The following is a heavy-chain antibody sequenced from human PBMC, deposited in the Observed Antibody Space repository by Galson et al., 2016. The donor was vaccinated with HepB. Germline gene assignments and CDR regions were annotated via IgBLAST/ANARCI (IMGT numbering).Heavy chain of an antibody. CDR3: ATGFGTFDY. Sequence: QSGAEVKKPGESLRISCKGSGYTFTSYWITWVRQMPGKGLEWMGRIDPTDSYTNYSPSFQGHATISADKSISTAYLQWSSLKASDPAMYFCATGFGTFDYWGQGTLLTVSS. CDR1: GYTFTSYW. CDR2: IDPTDSYT. V-gene: IGHV5-10-1*01. J-gene: IGHJ4*02. D-gene: IGHD1-1*01.